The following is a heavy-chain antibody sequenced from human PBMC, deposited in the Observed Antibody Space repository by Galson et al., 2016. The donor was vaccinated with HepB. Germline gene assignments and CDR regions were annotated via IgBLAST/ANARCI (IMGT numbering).Heavy chain of an antibody. D-gene: IGHD1-26*01. Sequence: SVKVSCKASGYIFTSYYMHWVRQAPGQGLERMGIIYPSAGSTTYAQNFQGRVTMTRDTSTSTVYMELSSLRSEDTAVYFCARGFPGVGATSNSWFDYWGQGTLVTVSS. V-gene: IGHV1-46*01. CDR3: ARGFPGVGATSNSWFDY. CDR2: IYPSAGST. J-gene: IGHJ4*02. CDR1: GYIFTSYY.